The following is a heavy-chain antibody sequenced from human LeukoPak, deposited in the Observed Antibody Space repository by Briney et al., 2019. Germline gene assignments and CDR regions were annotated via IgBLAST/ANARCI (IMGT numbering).Heavy chain of an antibody. CDR3: AREGGHCSGGSCYSAVGYNWFDP. D-gene: IGHD2-15*01. Sequence: GRSLRLSCAASGFTFSSYGMHWVRQAPGKGLEWVAVIWYDGSNKYYADSVKGRFTISRDNAKNSLYLQMNSLRAEDTAVYYCAREGGHCSGGSCYSAVGYNWFDPWGQGTLVTVSS. CDR1: GFTFSSYG. J-gene: IGHJ5*02. V-gene: IGHV3-33*01. CDR2: IWYDGSNK.